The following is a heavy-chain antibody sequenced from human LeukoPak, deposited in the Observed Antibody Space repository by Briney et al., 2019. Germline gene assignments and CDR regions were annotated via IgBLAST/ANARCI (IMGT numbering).Heavy chain of an antibody. CDR1: GFTFSSYA. Sequence: GGSLRLSCAASGFTFSSYAMSWVRQAPGKGLEWVSAISGSGGSTYYADSVKGRFTISRDNSKNTLYLQMNSLRAEDTVVYYCARDPVLRFLEWPTDAFDIWGQGTMVTVSS. J-gene: IGHJ3*02. V-gene: IGHV3-23*01. CDR2: ISGSGGST. D-gene: IGHD3-3*01. CDR3: ARDPVLRFLEWPTDAFDI.